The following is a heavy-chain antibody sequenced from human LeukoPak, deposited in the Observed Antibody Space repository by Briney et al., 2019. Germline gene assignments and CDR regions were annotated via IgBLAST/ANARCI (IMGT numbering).Heavy chain of an antibody. V-gene: IGHV3-30-3*01. CDR1: GFTFSSYA. D-gene: IGHD2-2*01. Sequence: GGSLRLSCAASGFTFSSYAMHWVRQAPGKGLEWVAVISYDGSNKYYADSVKGRFTISRDNSKNTLYLQMNSLRAEDTAVYYCARFIFGVPAAGNENDYWGQGTLVTVSS. CDR2: ISYDGSNK. CDR3: ARFIFGVPAAGNENDY. J-gene: IGHJ4*02.